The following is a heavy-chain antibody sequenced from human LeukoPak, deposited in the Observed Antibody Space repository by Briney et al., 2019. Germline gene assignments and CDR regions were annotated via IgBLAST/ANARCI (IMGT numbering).Heavy chain of an antibody. CDR2: IYSGAET. CDR1: GLTVSTNH. Sequence: PGGSLRLSCAASGLTVSTNHMSWVRQAPGEGLEWVSGIYSGAETKYADSVKGRFTIYRDNSKNMLYLQMNSMRVEDTAMYYCTKSGPPDPYWGQGTMVTVSS. CDR3: TKSGPPDPY. V-gene: IGHV3-53*01. J-gene: IGHJ3*01.